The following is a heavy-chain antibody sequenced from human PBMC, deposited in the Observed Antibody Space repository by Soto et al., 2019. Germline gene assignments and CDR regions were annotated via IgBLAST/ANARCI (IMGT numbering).Heavy chain of an antibody. D-gene: IGHD6-19*01. CDR1: WGSILSYG. CDR2: IYTSGST. CDR3: VRDYYRRGVQWLVQGFDY. V-gene: IGHV4-4*07. Sequence: TQCLPGSVSWGSILSYGGRRIRQAAGEGLDCIGRIYTSGSTNYNPSLKIRVTMSVDTSKNQFSLKLSSVNAADTAVYYCVRDYYRRGVQWLVQGFDYLRQRTPVTV. J-gene: IGHJ4*02.